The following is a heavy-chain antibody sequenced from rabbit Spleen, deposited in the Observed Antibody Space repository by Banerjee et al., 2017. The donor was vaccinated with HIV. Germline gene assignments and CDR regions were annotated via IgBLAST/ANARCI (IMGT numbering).Heavy chain of an antibody. CDR2: IAGSSSGFT. Sequence: QEQLVESGGGLVKPEGSLKLSCTASGFSFSSYRMSWVRQAPGKGLEWISCIAGSSSGFTYSATWAKGRFTCSKTSSTTVTLQMTSLTVADTATYFCARDTGSSFSSYGMDLWGQGTLVTVS. J-gene: IGHJ6*01. D-gene: IGHD8-1*01. V-gene: IGHV1S45*01. CDR1: GFSFSSYR. CDR3: ARDTGSSFSSYGMDL.